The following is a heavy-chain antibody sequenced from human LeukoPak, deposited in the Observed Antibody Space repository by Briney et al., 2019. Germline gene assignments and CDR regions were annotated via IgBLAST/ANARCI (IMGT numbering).Heavy chain of an antibody. D-gene: IGHD6-19*01. J-gene: IGHJ4*02. V-gene: IGHV3-30-3*01. CDR3: ARDPLSSGRKPPYPFDY. Sequence: GGSLRLSCAASGFTFSSYAMHWVRQAPGKGLEWVAVISYDGSNKYYADSVKGRFTISRDNSKNTLYLQMNSLRAEDTAVYYCARDPLSSGRKPPYPFDYWGQGTLVTVSS. CDR2: ISYDGSNK. CDR1: GFTFSSYA.